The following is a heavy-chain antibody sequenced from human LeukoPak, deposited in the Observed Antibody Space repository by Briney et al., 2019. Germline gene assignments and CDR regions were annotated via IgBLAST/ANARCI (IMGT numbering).Heavy chain of an antibody. Sequence: SETLSLTCTVSGASISSYYWTWLRQPPGKGLEWIGNIFHSGSTNYNPSLKSRVSISIEASKNQFSLRLSSVTATDTAVYYCAGEGDYWHRFDYWGRGTLATVSS. V-gene: IGHV4-59*01. CDR1: GASISSYY. J-gene: IGHJ4*02. CDR2: IFHSGST. D-gene: IGHD4-17*01. CDR3: AGEGDYWHRFDY.